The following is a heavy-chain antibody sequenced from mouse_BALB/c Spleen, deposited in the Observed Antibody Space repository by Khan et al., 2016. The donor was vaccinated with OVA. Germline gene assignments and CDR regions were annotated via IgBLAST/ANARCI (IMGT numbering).Heavy chain of an antibody. V-gene: IGHV1S137*01. CDR3: ARGSGNSRFAY. D-gene: IGHD1-3*01. CDR1: GYTFTDFA. CDR2: ISTFYGDA. J-gene: IGHJ3*01. Sequence: VELMESGAELVRPGVSVKISCKGSGYTFTDFAMHWVKQSHAKSLEWIGVISTFYGDATYNQMFKDKATMTVDKSSSTAYMELVRLTSEDSAIYYCARGSGNSRFAYWGQGTLVTVSA.